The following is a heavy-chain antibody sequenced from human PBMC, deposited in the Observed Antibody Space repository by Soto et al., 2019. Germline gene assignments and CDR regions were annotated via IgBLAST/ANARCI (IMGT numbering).Heavy chain of an antibody. CDR2: ISSSGSTI. CDR1: GFTFSDYY. V-gene: IGHV3-11*01. Sequence: QVQLVESGGGLVKPGGSLRLSCAASGFTFSDYYMSWIRQAPGKGLEWVSYISSSGSTIYYADSVKGRFTISRDNAKDSLYLQMNSLRAEDTAVYYGAGGRDIVVVVAALGAFDIWGQGTMVTVSS. D-gene: IGHD2-15*01. J-gene: IGHJ3*02. CDR3: AGGRDIVVVVAALGAFDI.